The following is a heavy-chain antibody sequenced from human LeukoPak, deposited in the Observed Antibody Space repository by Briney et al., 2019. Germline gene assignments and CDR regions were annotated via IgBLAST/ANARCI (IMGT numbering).Heavy chain of an antibody. CDR1: EFTFGDNA. CDR2: SRSRAHGGTT. V-gene: IGHV3-49*03. D-gene: IGHD2-2*01. CDR3: SRVELSSIDNYYYYMAV. J-gene: IGHJ6*03. Sequence: HPGGSLRLSCTAFEFTFGDNAMIWFRQSPGKGLEWVSLSRSRAHGGTTDYAASVMGRSTMSRDDSKNSAYLQMNSLETEDTAVYYCSRVELSSIDNYYYYMAVWGKGTSVTVSS.